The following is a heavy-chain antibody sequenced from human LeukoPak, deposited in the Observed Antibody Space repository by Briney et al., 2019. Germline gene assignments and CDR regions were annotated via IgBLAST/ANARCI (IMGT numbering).Heavy chain of an antibody. CDR3: AKGSRPGYSYGPREYYYYMDV. CDR2: VDYSADST. V-gene: IGHV3-23*01. J-gene: IGHJ6*03. Sequence: PGGSLRLSCTVSGFTLSSYEMSWIRQAPGKGLEWVSSVDYSADSTHYADSVKGRFTISRDNSKNTLYLQMNSLRAEDTAVYYCAKGSRPGYSYGPREYYYYMDVWGKGTTVTVSS. CDR1: GFTLSSYE. D-gene: IGHD5-18*01.